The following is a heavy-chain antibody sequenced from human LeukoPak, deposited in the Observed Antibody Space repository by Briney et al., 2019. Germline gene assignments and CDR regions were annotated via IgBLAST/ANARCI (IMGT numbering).Heavy chain of an antibody. CDR3: ARTTVTTYRRVGRSSNWFDP. CDR2: INHSGST. J-gene: IGHJ5*02. V-gene: IGHV4-34*01. CDR1: GVSLSGYY. Sequence: SETLSLTCAVYGVSLSGYYWSWIRQPPGKGVEGVGEINHSGSTNYNPSLKSRVTISGDTYKNQCSLKQSAVAAADTAVYYCARTTVTTYRRVGRSSNWFDPWGQGPLLTVSS. D-gene: IGHD4-17*01.